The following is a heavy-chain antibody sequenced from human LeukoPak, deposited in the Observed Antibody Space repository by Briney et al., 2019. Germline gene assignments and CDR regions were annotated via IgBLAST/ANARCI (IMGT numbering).Heavy chain of an antibody. CDR2: IYYSGST. J-gene: IGHJ3*02. CDR3: ARVFRKVDAFDI. Sequence: SETLSLTCTVSGGSISSYYWSWIRQPPGKGLEWIGYIYYSGSTNYNPSLKSRVTISVDTSKNQFSLKLSSVTAADTAVYYCARVFRKVDAFDIWGQGTMVTVSS. CDR1: GGSISSYY. V-gene: IGHV4-59*01.